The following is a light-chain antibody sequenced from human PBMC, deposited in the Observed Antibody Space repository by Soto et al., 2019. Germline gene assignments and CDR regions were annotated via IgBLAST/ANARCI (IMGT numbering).Light chain of an antibody. V-gene: IGLV2-23*01. CDR3: CSYAGSSTS. Sequence: QSALTQPASVSGSPGQSITISYTGTSSDVGSYNLVSWYQQHPGKAPKLMIYEGSKRPSGVSNRFSGSKSGNTASLTISGLQAEDEADYYCCSYAGSSTSFGTGTKVTVL. CDR1: SSDVGSYNL. J-gene: IGLJ1*01. CDR2: EGS.